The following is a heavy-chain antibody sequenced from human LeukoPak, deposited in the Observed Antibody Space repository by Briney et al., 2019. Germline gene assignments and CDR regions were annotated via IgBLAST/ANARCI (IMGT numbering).Heavy chain of an antibody. Sequence: PSETLSLTCTVSGGSISSGGYYWSWIRQHPGKGLEWIGYIYYSGSTYYNPSLKSRATISVDTSMNQFSLKLSSVTAADTAVYYCARDKEYCGGDCSYWYFGLWGRGTAVTVSS. J-gene: IGHJ2*01. CDR2: IYYSGST. CDR3: ARDKEYCGGDCSYWYFGL. D-gene: IGHD2-21*02. V-gene: IGHV4-31*03. CDR1: GGSISSGGYY.